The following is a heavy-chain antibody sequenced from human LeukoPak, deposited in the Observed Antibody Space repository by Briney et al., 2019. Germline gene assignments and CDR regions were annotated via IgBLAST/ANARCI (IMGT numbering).Heavy chain of an antibody. J-gene: IGHJ4*02. D-gene: IGHD3/OR15-3a*01. Sequence: PSETLSLTCTVSGGSISSYYWSWIRQPAGKALEWIGRIYISGTTNYNPSFKSRVTMSVGTSKNQFSLNLSSVTAADTAVYYCARAVGTGYPYYFDYWGQGTLVTVSS. CDR2: IYISGTT. CDR1: GGSISSYY. V-gene: IGHV4-4*07. CDR3: ARAVGTGYPYYFDY.